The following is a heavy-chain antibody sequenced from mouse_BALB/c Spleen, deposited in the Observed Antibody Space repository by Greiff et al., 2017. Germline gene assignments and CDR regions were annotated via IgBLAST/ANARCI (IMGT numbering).Heavy chain of an antibody. CDR1: GYAFTNYL. V-gene: IGHV1-54*01. CDR2: INPGSGGT. J-gene: IGHJ2*01. CDR3: AGGRYPYYFDY. Sequence: VQLQQSGAELVRPGTSVKVSCKASGYAFTNYLIEWVKQRPGQGLEWIGVINPGSGGTNYNEKFKGKATLTADKSSSTAYMQLSSLTSDDSAVYFCAGGRYPYYFDYWGQGTTLTVSS. D-gene: IGHD2-14*01.